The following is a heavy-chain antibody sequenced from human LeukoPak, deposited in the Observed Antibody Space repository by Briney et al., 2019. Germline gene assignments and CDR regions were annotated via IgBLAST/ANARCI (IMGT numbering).Heavy chain of an antibody. CDR2: ISGSGGRT. J-gene: IGHJ4*02. V-gene: IGHV3-23*01. Sequence: PGGSLRLSCAASGFTFSRYGMSWVRQAPGKGLEWVSAISGSGGRTYYADSVKGRFTISRDNAKNTLYLQMNSLRAEDTAVYYCARGFYSSSCIDYWGQGTLVTVSS. D-gene: IGHD6-13*01. CDR1: GFTFSRYG. CDR3: ARGFYSSSCIDY.